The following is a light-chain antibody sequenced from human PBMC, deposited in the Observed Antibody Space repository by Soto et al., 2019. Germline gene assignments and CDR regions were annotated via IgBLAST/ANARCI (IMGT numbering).Light chain of an antibody. V-gene: IGLV1-44*01. CDR2: SNN. J-gene: IGLJ1*01. CDR1: SSNTGSNT. Sequence: QSVLTQPPPASGTPRARGTISFFGSSSNTGSNTVNWYQQLPGTAPKLLIYSNNQRPSGVPDRFSGSKSGTSASLAISELQSEDEADYYCAAWDDSLNGPGYVFGTGTKVTVL. CDR3: AAWDDSLNGPGYV.